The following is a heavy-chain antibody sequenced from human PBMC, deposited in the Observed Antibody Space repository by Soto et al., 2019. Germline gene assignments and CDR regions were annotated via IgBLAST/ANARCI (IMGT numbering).Heavy chain of an antibody. CDR1: GGSVTNSSYY. V-gene: IGHV4-39*01. CDR3: VSQRTTVPTHSYLDD. CDR2: VYYRGRS. Sequence: PSETLSLTCTVSGGSVTNSSYYWGWIRQSPGKGLEWIGSVYYRGRSYSKSSVKSRVTISVDTSKNRFSLSLNSVTASDTAVYFCVSQRTTVPTHSYLDDCRPGALVTASS. J-gene: IGHJ4*02. D-gene: IGHD4-17*01.